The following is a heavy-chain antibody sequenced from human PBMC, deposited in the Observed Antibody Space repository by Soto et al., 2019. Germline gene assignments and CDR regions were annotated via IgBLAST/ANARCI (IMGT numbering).Heavy chain of an antibody. V-gene: IGHV4-31*03. CDR1: GGSISSGGYY. D-gene: IGHD6-13*01. CDR2: IYYSGST. J-gene: IGHJ4*02. CDR3: ARRTPYSSSWPFDY. Sequence: SETLSLTCTVSGGSISSGGYYWSWIRQHPGKGLEWIGYIYYSGSTYYNPSLKSRVTISVDTSKNQFSLKLSSVTAADTAVYYCARRTPYSSSWPFDYWGQGTLVTVSS.